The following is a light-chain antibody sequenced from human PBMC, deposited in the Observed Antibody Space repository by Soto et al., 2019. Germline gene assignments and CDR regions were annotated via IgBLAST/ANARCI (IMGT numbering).Light chain of an antibody. J-gene: IGKJ4*01. CDR3: QQCSNCPLT. Sequence: EILLTQSPATLYLSPGERATLSCRATPIVTSCFALYQQKHGQAPRLLIVDASDRATGIPARFSGSGSGTDFTLTISSLLPDDYAVYYCQQCSNCPLTGGGGTKVE. CDR1: PIVTSC. V-gene: IGKV3-11*01. CDR2: DAS.